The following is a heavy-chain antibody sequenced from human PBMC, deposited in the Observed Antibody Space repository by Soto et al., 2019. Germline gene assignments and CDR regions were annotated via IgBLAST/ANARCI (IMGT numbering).Heavy chain of an antibody. D-gene: IGHD1-26*01. J-gene: IGHJ4*02. CDR3: ATFVGATTRVLDY. V-gene: IGHV3-30*03. CDR1: GFTFSSYG. Sequence: QVQLVESGGGVVQPGRSLRLSCAASGFTFSSYGMHWVRQAPGKGLEWVAVISYDGSNKYYADSVKGRFTISRDNSKNSLYLPMNGLSAEDTAVYYCATFVGATTRVLDYWGQGTLVTVSS. CDR2: ISYDGSNK.